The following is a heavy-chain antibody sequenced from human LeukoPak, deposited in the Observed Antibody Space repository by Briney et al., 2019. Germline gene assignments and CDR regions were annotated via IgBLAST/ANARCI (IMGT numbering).Heavy chain of an antibody. CDR2: IRIKAYGGTT. V-gene: IGHV3-49*03. CDR3: TRVSKLKVFERSYRSYYFDY. Sequence: GRSLRLSCTASGFTVADYAMSWFRQAPGKGRECVGFIRIKAYGGTTEYAASVKGRFTISRDDSKSIAYLQMNSLKTEDTAVYYCTRVSKLKVFERSYRSYYFDYWGQGTLVTVSS. D-gene: IGHD3-16*02. CDR1: GFTVADYA. J-gene: IGHJ4*02.